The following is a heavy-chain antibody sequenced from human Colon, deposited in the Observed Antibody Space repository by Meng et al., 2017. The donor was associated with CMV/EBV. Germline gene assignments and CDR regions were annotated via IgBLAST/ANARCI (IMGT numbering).Heavy chain of an antibody. CDR3: ARPDQYCSSATCPFFQH. D-gene: IGHD2-2*01. J-gene: IGHJ1*01. Sequence: GESLKISCVASQFTFSSYGMHWVRQAPGKGLEWVAFIRHDGSNTYYADSVRGRVSISRDNSKNTLYLQMNSLRSEDTAVYYCARPDQYCSSATCPFFQHWGQGTRVTVSS. V-gene: IGHV3-30*02. CDR1: QFTFSSYG. CDR2: IRHDGSNT.